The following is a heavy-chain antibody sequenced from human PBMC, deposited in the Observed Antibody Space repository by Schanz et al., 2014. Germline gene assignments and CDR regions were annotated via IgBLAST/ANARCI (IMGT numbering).Heavy chain of an antibody. Sequence: EVQLVESGGGLVQPGGSLRLSCAASGFTVSSNYMSWVRQAPGKGLEWVSFIYGGSTYYTDSVKGRFTISRDNSKNTLXXQLNSLRAEDTAXXXXXRSPNRGISHYYYYGMDVWGQGTTVTVSS. CDR2: IYGGST. V-gene: IGHV3-66*01. CDR1: GFTVSSNY. D-gene: IGHD3-10*01. CDR3: XRSPNRGISHYYYYGMDV. J-gene: IGHJ6*02.